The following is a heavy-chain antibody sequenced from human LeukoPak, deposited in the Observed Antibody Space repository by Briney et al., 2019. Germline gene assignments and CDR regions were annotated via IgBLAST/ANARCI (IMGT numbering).Heavy chain of an antibody. V-gene: IGHV4-39*01. CDR2: IYYSGST. Sequence: PSETLSLTCAVSGGSISSNSYYWGWIRQPPGKGLEWIGSIYYSGSTYYNPSLKSRVTISVDTSKNQFSLKLSSVTAADTAVYYCARQKGSGYYLDYWGRGTLVTVSS. CDR3: ARQKGSGYYLDY. D-gene: IGHD3-22*01. CDR1: GGSISSNSYY. J-gene: IGHJ4*02.